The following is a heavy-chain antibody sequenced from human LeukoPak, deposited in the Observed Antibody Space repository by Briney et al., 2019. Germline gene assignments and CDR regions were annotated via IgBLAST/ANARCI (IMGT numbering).Heavy chain of an antibody. D-gene: IGHD2-15*01. J-gene: IGHJ3*02. CDR3: ATDIVVVVAATTAFDI. V-gene: IGHV1-69*04. CDR2: IIPILGIA. Sequence: ASVKVSCKASGGTFSSYAISWVRQAPGQGLEWMGRIIPILGIANYAQKFQGRVTITADKSTSTAYMELSSLRSEDTAVYYCATDIVVVVAATTAFDIWGQGTMVTVSS. CDR1: GGTFSSYA.